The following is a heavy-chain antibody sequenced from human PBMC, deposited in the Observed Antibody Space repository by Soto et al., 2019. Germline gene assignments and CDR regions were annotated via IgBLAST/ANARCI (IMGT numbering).Heavy chain of an antibody. CDR1: GGSISSGGYY. V-gene: IGHV4-31*11. D-gene: IGHD3-22*01. CDR2: IYYSGST. CDR3: ARELSYYDSSGYQTS. Sequence: SETLSLTCAVSGGSISSGGYYWSWIRQHPGKGLEWIGYIYYSGSTYYNPSLKSRVTISVDTSKNQFSLKLSSVTAADTAVYYCARELSYYDSSGYQTSWGQETLVTVSS. J-gene: IGHJ5*02.